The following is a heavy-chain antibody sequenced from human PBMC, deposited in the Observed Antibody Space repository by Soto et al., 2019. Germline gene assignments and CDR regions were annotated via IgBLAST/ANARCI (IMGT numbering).Heavy chain of an antibody. CDR1: GFAFNSYA. CDR3: TKEHDYGYYGWFDP. D-gene: IGHD4-17*01. CDR2: ITNSGGST. Sequence: PGGSLRLSCVASGFAFNSYAMTWVRQAPGKGLEWVSTITNSGGSTYYADSVKGRFTISRDNSKNTLYMQMTTLTAEDTAIYYCTKEHDYGYYGWFDPWGQGTMVTVYS. V-gene: IGHV3-23*01. J-gene: IGHJ5*02.